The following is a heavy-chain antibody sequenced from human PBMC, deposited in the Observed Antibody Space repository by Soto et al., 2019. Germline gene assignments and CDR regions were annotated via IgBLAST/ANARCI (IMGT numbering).Heavy chain of an antibody. CDR2: IIPVHGIA. CDR1: GGTFSSYT. D-gene: IGHD4-17*01. J-gene: IGHJ3*02. V-gene: IGHV1-69*08. CDR3: AGDYGDYDRDAFDI. Sequence: QVQLVQSGAEVKKPGSSVKVSCKASGGTFSSYTISWVRQAPGQGLEWMGRIIPVHGIANYAQKFQGRVTITADKSTSTAYMELSSLRSEDTAVYYCAGDYGDYDRDAFDIWGQGTMVTVSS.